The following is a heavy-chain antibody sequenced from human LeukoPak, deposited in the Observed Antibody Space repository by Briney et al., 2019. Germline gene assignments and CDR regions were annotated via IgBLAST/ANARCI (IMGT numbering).Heavy chain of an antibody. V-gene: IGHV4-39*01. CDR2: IYYSGST. J-gene: IGHJ4*02. CDR3: ASRPTYYYDSSGYYYVDY. CDR1: GGSISSSSYY. Sequence: PSETLSLTCTVSGGSISSSSYYWGWIRQPPGKVLEWIVSIYYSGSTYYNPSLKSRVTISVDTSKNQFSLKLSSVTAADTAVYYCASRPTYYYDSSGYYYVDYWGQGTLVTVSS. D-gene: IGHD3-22*01.